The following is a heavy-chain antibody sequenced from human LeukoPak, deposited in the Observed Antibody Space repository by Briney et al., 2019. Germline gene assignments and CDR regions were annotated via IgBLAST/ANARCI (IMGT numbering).Heavy chain of an antibody. V-gene: IGHV4-59*12. CDR2: IYHTGNT. CDR1: GGSISSYY. D-gene: IGHD5-12*01. J-gene: IGHJ3*02. CDR3: ARDPGGGYKDDALDI. Sequence: PSETLSLTCTVSGGSISSYYWSWIRQPPGKGLEWIGEIYHTGNTNYNPSLKSRLTMSVDKSKNQFALRLYSVTAADTAVYYCARDPGGGYKDDALDIWGQGTMVTVTS.